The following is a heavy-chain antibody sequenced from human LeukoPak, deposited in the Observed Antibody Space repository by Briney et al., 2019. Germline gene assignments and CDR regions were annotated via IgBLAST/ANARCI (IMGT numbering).Heavy chain of an antibody. J-gene: IGHJ4*02. CDR3: ARKLVGATTGY. V-gene: IGHV3-48*04. CDR1: GFTFSSYA. CDR2: ISSSSSTI. D-gene: IGHD1-26*01. Sequence: GGSLRLSCAASGFTFSSYAMSWVRQAPGKGLEWVSYISSSSSTIYYADSVKGRFTISRDNAKNSLYLQMNSLRAEDTAVYYCARKLVGATTGYWGQGTLVTVSS.